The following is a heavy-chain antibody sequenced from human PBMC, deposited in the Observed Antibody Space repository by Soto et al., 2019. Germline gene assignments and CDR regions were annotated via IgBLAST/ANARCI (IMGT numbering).Heavy chain of an antibody. CDR2: ISAYNGNT. Sequence: ASVKVSCKASGYTFTSYVISWVLQAPGQGLDWMGLISAYNGNTNYAQKLQGRVIMTTDTSTSTAYMELRSLRSDDTAVYYCARDSPRDIVATISRIYYYYGMDVWGQGTTVTVSS. J-gene: IGHJ6*02. V-gene: IGHV1-18*04. CDR3: ARDSPRDIVATISRIYYYYGMDV. CDR1: GYTFTSYV. D-gene: IGHD5-12*01.